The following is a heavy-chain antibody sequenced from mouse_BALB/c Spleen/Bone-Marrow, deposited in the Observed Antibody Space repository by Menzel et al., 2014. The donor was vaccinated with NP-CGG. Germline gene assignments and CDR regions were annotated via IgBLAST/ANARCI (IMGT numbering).Heavy chain of an antibody. Sequence: VKLVESGPGLVQPSQSLSITCTVSGFSLTSYGVHWVRQPPGKGLEWLGVIWSGGSTDYNAAFMSRLSVSKDNSKSQVFFKMNSLRADDTAIYYCARKAWDGYFDYWGQGTTLTVSS. D-gene: IGHD4-1*01. J-gene: IGHJ2*01. CDR1: GFSLTSYG. CDR3: ARKAWDGYFDY. CDR2: IWSGGST. V-gene: IGHV2-4*02.